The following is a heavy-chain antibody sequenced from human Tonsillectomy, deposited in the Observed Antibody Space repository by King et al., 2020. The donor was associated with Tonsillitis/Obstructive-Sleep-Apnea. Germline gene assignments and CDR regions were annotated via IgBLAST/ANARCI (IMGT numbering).Heavy chain of an antibody. J-gene: IGHJ6*02. D-gene: IGHD3-16*01. CDR2: ISSTGNTI. CDR1: GFTFSYCE. V-gene: IGHV3-48*03. CDR3: ARAFYDGGMDV. Sequence: DVQLVESGGGLVQPGGSLRLSCAASGFTFSYCEMNWVRQAPGKGLEWVSYISSTGNTIYYADSVKGRFTISRDNAKNSLFLQMNSLRAEDTALYYCARAFYDGGMDVWGQGTTVTVSS.